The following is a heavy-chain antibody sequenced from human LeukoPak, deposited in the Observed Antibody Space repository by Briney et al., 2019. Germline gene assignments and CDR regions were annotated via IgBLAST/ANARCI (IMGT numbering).Heavy chain of an antibody. J-gene: IGHJ4*02. Sequence: GGSLRLSCAASGFTFSSYAMHWVRQALGKGLEWVAVISYDGSNKYYADSVKGRFTISRDNSKNTLYLQMNSLRAEDTAVYYCATYPKTTAVRGVIITTDYWGQGTLVTVSS. CDR3: ATYPKTTAVRGVIITTDY. CDR1: GFTFSSYA. V-gene: IGHV3-30*04. D-gene: IGHD3-10*01. CDR2: ISYDGSNK.